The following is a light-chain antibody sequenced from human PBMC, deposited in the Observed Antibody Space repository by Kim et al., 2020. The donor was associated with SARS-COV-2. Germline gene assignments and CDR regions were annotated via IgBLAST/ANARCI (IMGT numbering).Light chain of an antibody. CDR1: RSFSSSY. CDR3: QQYGTSLFT. CDR2: GAS. Sequence: LSPGKRAAFSCRASRSFSSSYLAWYQQKSDQAPRLLIYGASSRATGIPDRFSGSGTGTDFTLTISRLEPEDFAVYYCQQYGTSLFTFGQGTKLEI. V-gene: IGKV3-20*01. J-gene: IGKJ2*01.